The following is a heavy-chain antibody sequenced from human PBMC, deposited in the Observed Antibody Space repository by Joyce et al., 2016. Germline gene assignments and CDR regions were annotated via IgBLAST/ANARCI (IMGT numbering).Heavy chain of an antibody. Sequence: QVQLQESGPGLVKPSQTLTLTCTVSGASATSGSFYWSWIRQPAGKGLEWIGRIYTTVSTNYKSSLKSRVTMALDTSKNQVSLKLNSVTAADTAVYYCARSTGGSYLFGMDVWGQGTTVTVSS. CDR1: GASATSGSFY. CDR2: IYTTVST. J-gene: IGHJ6*02. V-gene: IGHV4-61*02. D-gene: IGHD1-26*01. CDR3: ARSTGGSYLFGMDV.